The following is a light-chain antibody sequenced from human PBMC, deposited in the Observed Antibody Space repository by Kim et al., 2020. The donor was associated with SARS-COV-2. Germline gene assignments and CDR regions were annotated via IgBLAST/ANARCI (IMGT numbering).Light chain of an antibody. V-gene: IGLV3-1*01. J-gene: IGLJ2*01. Sequence: VSPGQTASITCSGNKLGDKYACWYQQKPGQSPVLVIYEDNKRPSGIPERFSGSNSGNTATLTISGTQAMDEADYYCQARDTSTVVFGGGTQLTVL. CDR3: QARDTSTVV. CDR2: EDN. CDR1: KLGDKY.